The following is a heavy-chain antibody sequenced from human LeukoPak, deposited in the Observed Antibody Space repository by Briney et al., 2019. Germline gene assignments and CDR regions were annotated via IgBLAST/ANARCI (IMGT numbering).Heavy chain of an antibody. D-gene: IGHD3-22*01. J-gene: IGHJ4*02. Sequence: PGGSLRLSCAASGFTFSSYSMNWVRQAPGKGLEWVSSISSSSSYIYYADSVKGRFTISRDNAKNPLYLQMNSLRAEDTAVYYCAKDAYYYDSSGYYFDYWGQGTLVTVSS. CDR1: GFTFSSYS. CDR2: ISSSSSYI. V-gene: IGHV3-21*04. CDR3: AKDAYYYDSSGYYFDY.